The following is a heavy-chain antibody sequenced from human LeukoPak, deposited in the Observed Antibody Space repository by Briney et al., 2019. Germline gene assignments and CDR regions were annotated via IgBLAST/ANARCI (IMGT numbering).Heavy chain of an antibody. Sequence: PSETLSLTCTVSGYSTSSGYYWCGIPQPPGKGVWGIGSISHSASTYYKPSLKSRVTISVDTSKNHLCLKLSSVTAADTGVYYCAREEGYDRYYFDYWGQGTLVTVSS. J-gene: IGHJ4*02. CDR3: AREEGYDRYYFDY. V-gene: IGHV4-38-2*02. CDR1: GYSTSSGYY. D-gene: IGHD3-22*01. CDR2: ISHSAST.